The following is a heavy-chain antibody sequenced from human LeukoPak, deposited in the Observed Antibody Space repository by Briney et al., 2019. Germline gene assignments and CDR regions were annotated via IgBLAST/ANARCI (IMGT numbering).Heavy chain of an antibody. V-gene: IGHV1-18*04. CDR1: GYTFTSYG. Sequence: GASVKVSCKASGYTFTSYGISWVRQAPGQGLEWMGWISAYNGNTNYAQKLQGRVTMTTDTSTSTAYMELRSLRSDDTAVYCCARDKSYYDILTGYYYYYGMDVWGKGTTVTVSS. D-gene: IGHD3-9*01. J-gene: IGHJ6*04. CDR2: ISAYNGNT. CDR3: ARDKSYYDILTGYYYYYGMDV.